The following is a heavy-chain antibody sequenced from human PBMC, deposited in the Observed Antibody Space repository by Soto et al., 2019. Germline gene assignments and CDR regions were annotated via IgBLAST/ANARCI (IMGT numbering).Heavy chain of an antibody. CDR1: GFRFSDYY. V-gene: IGHV3-11*06. CDR3: ARSGDNYNVLDF. CDR2: SSNSGTYT. J-gene: IGHJ4*02. Sequence: VGSLRLSGEASGFRFSDYYMSWIRQAPGKGLEWLSYSSNSGTYTRYADSVKGRFSISRDNAKNSLYLQINSLRGEDTAIYYCARSGDNYNVLDFWGKGTPVTVSS. D-gene: IGHD3-10*02.